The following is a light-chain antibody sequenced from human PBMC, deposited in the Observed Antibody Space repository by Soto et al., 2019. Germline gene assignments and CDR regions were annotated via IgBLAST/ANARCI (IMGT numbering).Light chain of an antibody. Sequence: IGVTHSRNDLSVPPTNRAHPSFRASQSVSNNYLAWYQQKPGQAPRLLIYGASTRATGIPARFSGSGSGTEFTLTISSLQSEDFAVYYCQQSNKWPIRFGQGTRLEIK. CDR1: QSVSNN. CDR2: GAS. J-gene: IGKJ5*01. CDR3: QQSNKWPIR. V-gene: IGKV3-15*01.